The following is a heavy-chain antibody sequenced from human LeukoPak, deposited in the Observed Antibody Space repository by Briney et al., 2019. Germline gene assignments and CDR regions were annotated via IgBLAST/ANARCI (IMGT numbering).Heavy chain of an antibody. CDR2: IYYSGST. J-gene: IGHJ3*02. Sequence: SETLSLTCTVSGGSISSYYWSWIRQPPGKGLEWIGHIYYSGSTNYNPSLKSRVTISVDTSKNQFSLKLSSVTAADTAVYYCAREENTHAFDIWGQGTMVTVSS. CDR1: GGSISSYY. CDR3: AREENTHAFDI. V-gene: IGHV4-59*01.